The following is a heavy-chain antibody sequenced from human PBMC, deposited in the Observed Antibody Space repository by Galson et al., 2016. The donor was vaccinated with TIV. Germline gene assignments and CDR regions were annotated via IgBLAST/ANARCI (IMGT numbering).Heavy chain of an antibody. Sequence: SLRLSCAASGLSVSINYMTWVRQAPGKGPEWVSLISDGGNTYYTDSVKGRFTISRENSKNTLYLQMNSLRIEDTAVYYCARDRVVDATYYYYYYGMDVWGQGTAVTVSS. CDR1: GLSVSINY. J-gene: IGHJ6*02. CDR2: ISDGGNT. CDR3: ARDRVVDATYYYYYYGMDV. D-gene: IGHD2-15*01. V-gene: IGHV3-66*02.